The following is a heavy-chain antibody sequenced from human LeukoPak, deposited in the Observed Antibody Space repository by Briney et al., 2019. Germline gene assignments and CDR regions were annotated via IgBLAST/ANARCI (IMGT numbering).Heavy chain of an antibody. CDR2: FDPEDGET. CDR1: GYTLNELS. J-gene: IGHJ4*02. V-gene: IGHV1-24*01. Sequence: ASETVSCKVSGYTLNELSIHWVRLAPGKRLEWVGGFDPEDGETIYAQKFQGRVTMTEDTSTYTANMELSSLRSDDTAVYYCATGGTYYYANTSYHTFDYWGQGTLLTVSS. CDR3: ATGGTYYYANTSYHTFDY. D-gene: IGHD3-22*01.